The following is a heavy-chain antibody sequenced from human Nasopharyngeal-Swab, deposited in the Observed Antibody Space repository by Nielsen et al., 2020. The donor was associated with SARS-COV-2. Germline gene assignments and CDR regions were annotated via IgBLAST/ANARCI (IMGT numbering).Heavy chain of an antibody. Sequence: WTRRPTGEGLEWVSSISSSSRYIYYADSEKGRFTISRDNAKNSLYLQMNSLRAEDTVVYYCARDSRGYGDYVFYYGLDVWGQGTTVTVSS. J-gene: IGHJ6*02. CDR3: ARDSRGYGDYVFYYGLDV. D-gene: IGHD4-17*01. V-gene: IGHV3-21*01. CDR2: ISSSSRYI.